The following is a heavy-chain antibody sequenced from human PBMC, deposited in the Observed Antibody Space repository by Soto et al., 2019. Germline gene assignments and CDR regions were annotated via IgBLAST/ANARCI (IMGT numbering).Heavy chain of an antibody. CDR1: GFTFSNYW. Sequence: QLVESGGGLVQPGGSLRLSCAASGFTFSNYWMTWVRQAPGKGLEWVANIKRDGSEGYYLNSVRGRFTVSRDNAKNSLFLQMNSLRAEDTALYYCARDVSPGSSGWYFDAFDIWGQGTMVTVSS. CDR3: ARDVSPGSSGWYFDAFDI. J-gene: IGHJ3*02. V-gene: IGHV3-7*05. D-gene: IGHD6-13*01. CDR2: IKRDGSEG.